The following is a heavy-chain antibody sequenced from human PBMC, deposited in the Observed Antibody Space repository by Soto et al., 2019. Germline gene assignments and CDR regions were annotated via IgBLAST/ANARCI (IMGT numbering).Heavy chain of an antibody. Sequence: PGGSLRLSCTASGFTFGDYAMTWVRQAPGKGLEWVGLIRSKADRGTTEYAASVKCRFTISKDDSKSIAYLQRNSLKAEDTAVYYCCSGSQAYYFYFSGMDFWGQGTTVTVSS. CDR3: CSGSQAYYFYFSGMDF. CDR2: IRSKADRGTT. J-gene: IGHJ6*02. V-gene: IGHV3-49*04. CDR1: GFTFGDYA.